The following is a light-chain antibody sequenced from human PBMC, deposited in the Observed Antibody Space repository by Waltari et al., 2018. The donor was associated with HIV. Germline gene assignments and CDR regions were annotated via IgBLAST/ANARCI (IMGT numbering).Light chain of an antibody. CDR1: SNDVGSYNL. V-gene: IGLV2-23*02. CDR3: SSSAGSRTLKV. J-gene: IGLJ3*02. Sequence: QSALTQPASVSGSPGQSITISCTGTSNDVGSYNLVSWYQHHPGQAPKLLIYEINERPSGVSNRFSGSKAGNTASLTIAGLQAEDEADYYCSSSAGSRTLKVFGGGTQLTVL. CDR2: EIN.